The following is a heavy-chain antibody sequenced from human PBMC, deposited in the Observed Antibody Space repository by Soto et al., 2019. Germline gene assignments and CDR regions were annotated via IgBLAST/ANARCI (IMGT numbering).Heavy chain of an antibody. J-gene: IGHJ6*02. Sequence: SETLSLTCTVSGGSISSGDYYWSWIRQPPGKGLEWIGYIYYSGSTYYNPSLKSRVTISVDTSKNQFSLKLSSVTAADTAVYYCARARPVLRYFDWVSSGFSGMDVWGQGTTVTVSS. D-gene: IGHD3-9*01. CDR2: IYYSGST. V-gene: IGHV4-30-4*01. CDR3: ARARPVLRYFDWVSSGFSGMDV. CDR1: GGSISSGDYY.